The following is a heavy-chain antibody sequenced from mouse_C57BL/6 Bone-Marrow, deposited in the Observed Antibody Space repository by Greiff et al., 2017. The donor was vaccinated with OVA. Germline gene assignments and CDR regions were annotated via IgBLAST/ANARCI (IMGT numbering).Heavy chain of an antibody. Sequence: EVKLMESGPGLAKPSQTLSLTCSVTGYSITSDYWNWIRKFPGNKLEYMGYISYSGSTYYNPSLKSRISITRDTSKNQYYLQLNSVTTEDTATYYCARYLGYDVWYFDVWGTGTTVTVSS. J-gene: IGHJ1*03. CDR2: ISYSGST. CDR1: GYSITSDY. V-gene: IGHV3-8*01. D-gene: IGHD2-3*01. CDR3: ARYLGYDVWYFDV.